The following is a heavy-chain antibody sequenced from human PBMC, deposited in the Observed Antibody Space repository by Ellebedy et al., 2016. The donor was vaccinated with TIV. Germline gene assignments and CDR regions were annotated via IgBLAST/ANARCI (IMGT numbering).Heavy chain of an antibody. V-gene: IGHV3-11*01. Sequence: PGGSLRLSCAASGFTFSGYYMTWVRQAPGKGLEWLSDISTSGTTMYYADSVKGRFTISRDNARNSLSLRMDRLRAEDTAVYYCARKRQGMDVWGQGTTVTVSS. CDR2: ISTSGTTM. J-gene: IGHJ6*02. CDR3: ARKRQGMDV. CDR1: GFTFSGYY.